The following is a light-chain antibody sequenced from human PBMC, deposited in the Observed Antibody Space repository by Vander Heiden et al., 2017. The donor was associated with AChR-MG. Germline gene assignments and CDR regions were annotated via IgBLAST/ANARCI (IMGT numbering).Light chain of an antibody. CDR3: CSHSGSVTYVL. Sequence: PGQSITISCTGSDTDVGSYNLVSWYQQYPGKAPRLLIYEVEKRPSGISGRFSGSKSGNTASLTISGLQGEDEAHYFCCSHSGSVTYVLFGGGTKVTVL. CDR2: EVE. CDR1: DTDVGSYNL. V-gene: IGLV2-23*02. J-gene: IGLJ2*01.